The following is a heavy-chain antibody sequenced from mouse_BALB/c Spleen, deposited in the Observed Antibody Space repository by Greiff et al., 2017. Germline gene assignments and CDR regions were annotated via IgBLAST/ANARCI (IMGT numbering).Heavy chain of an antibody. CDR3: ARGNCFDY. J-gene: IGHJ2*01. V-gene: IGHV1-61*01. CDR2: IHPSDSAT. CDR1: GYSFTSYW. Sequence: VQLQQPGAELVRPGASVKLSCKASGYSFTSYWMNWVKQRPGQGLEWIGMIHPSDSATRLNQKFKDKATLTVDKSSSTAYMQLSSPTSEDSAVYYCARGNCFDYWGQGTTLTVSS.